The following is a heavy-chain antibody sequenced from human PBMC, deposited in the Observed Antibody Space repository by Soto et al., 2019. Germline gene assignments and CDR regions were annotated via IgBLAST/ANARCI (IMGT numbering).Heavy chain of an antibody. CDR3: ARDNREGAPAAINWFDP. J-gene: IGHJ5*02. V-gene: IGHV4-31*03. CDR2: IYYSGST. D-gene: IGHD2-2*01. Sequence: SETLSLTCTVSGGSISSGGYYWSWIRQHPGKGLEWIGYIYYSGSTYYNPSLKSRVTISVDTSKNQFSLKLSSVTAADTAVYYCARDNREGAPAAINWFDPWGQGTLVTVSS. CDR1: GGSISSGGYY.